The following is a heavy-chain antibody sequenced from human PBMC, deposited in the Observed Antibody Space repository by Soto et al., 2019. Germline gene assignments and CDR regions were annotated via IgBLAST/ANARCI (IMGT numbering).Heavy chain of an antibody. CDR1: GYTFTSYA. CDR2: INAGNGNT. D-gene: IGHD6-13*01. CDR3: ARAPPYSSSWYWYYYYYYGREV. V-gene: IGHV1-3*01. Sequence: ASVNVSCKASGYTFTSYAMHWVRQAPGQRLEWMGWINAGNGNTKYSQKFQGRVTITRDTSASTAYMELSSLRSEDTAVYYCARAPPYSSSWYWYYYYYYGREVWGKGTTVSVSS. J-gene: IGHJ6*04.